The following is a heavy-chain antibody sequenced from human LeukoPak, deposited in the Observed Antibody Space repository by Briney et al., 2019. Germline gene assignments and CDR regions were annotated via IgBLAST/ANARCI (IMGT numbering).Heavy chain of an antibody. CDR2: IYYGGST. D-gene: IGHD3-10*01. CDR3: ARGFGDWGLSWFDP. CDR1: GGSISSYY. J-gene: IGHJ5*02. Sequence: SETLSLTCTVSGGSISSYYWSWIRQPPGKGLEWIGYIYYGGSTNYNPSLKSRVTISVDTSKNQFSLKLTSVTAADTAVYYCARGFGDWGLSWFDPWGQGTLVTVSS. V-gene: IGHV4-59*01.